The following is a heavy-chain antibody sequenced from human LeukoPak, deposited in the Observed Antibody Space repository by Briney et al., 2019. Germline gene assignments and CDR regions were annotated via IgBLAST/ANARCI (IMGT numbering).Heavy chain of an antibody. V-gene: IGHV3-21*01. CDR3: ARLPHCSSTSCYRAWYFDL. J-gene: IGHJ2*01. CDR1: GFTFSSYS. Sequence: GGSLRLSCAASGFTFSSYSMNWVRQAPGKGLEWVSSISSSSSYIYYADSVKGRFTISRDNAKNSLYLQMNSLRAEDTAVYYCARLPHCSSTSCYRAWYFDLWGRGTLVTVSS. D-gene: IGHD2-2*01. CDR2: ISSSSSYI.